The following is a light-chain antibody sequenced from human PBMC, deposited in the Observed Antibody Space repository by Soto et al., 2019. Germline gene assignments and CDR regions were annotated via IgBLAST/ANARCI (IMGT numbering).Light chain of an antibody. V-gene: IGLV1-47*01. CDR2: RKN. Sequence: QSVLTQPPSASGTPGQRGSISCSGSRSNIGRNYVYWYQQLPGTAPKLLIQRKNERPSGVPDRFSGSKSGTSVSLAISGLRSEDEATYYCAAWDDTLNGQVFGGGTKLTVL. J-gene: IGLJ3*02. CDR1: RSNIGRNY. CDR3: AAWDDTLNGQV.